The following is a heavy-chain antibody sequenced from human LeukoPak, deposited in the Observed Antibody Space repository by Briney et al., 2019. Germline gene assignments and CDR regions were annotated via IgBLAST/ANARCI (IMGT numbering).Heavy chain of an antibody. V-gene: IGHV4-31*03. CDR2: IYYSGST. Sequence: SETLSLTCTVSGDSISSGGYYWSWIRQHPGKGLEWIGYIYYSGSTYYNPSLKSRVTISVNTSKNQFSLKLSSVTAADTAVYYCARYGGDSRGNWFDPWGQGTRVTVSS. CDR1: GDSISSGGYY. D-gene: IGHD4-23*01. J-gene: IGHJ5*02. CDR3: ARYGGDSRGNWFDP.